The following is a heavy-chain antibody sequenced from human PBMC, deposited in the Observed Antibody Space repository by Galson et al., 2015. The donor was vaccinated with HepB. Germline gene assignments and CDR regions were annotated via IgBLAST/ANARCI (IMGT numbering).Heavy chain of an antibody. J-gene: IGHJ4*02. CDR2: ISYDGSKE. D-gene: IGHD3-22*01. Sequence: SLRLSCAASGFTFSSYGVHWVRQAPGKGLEWVAVISYDGSKENYVDPVKGRFTTSRDNARNTVFLQMNSLRVEDTAVYFCGRSRGASGYHYDYWGQGTLVAVSS. CDR3: GRSRGASGYHYDY. CDR1: GFTFSSYG. V-gene: IGHV3-30*03.